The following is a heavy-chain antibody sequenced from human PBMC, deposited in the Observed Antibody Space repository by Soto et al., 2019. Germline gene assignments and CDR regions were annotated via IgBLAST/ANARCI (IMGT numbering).Heavy chain of an antibody. V-gene: IGHV4-39*01. D-gene: IGHD3-22*01. CDR3: ARDFFDSSDYTTNGFDP. J-gene: IGHJ5*02. Sequence: QLQLQESGPGQVKSSETLSLTCSVSGDSISNSRFYWAWIRQPPGEGLEWIGSIYHTGNAYYNPSLKRRVTLSVDTSKNQFSLKLTSVTAADAALYYCARDFFDSSDYTTNGFDPWGQGTLVTVSS. CDR2: IYHTGNA. CDR1: GDSISNSRFY.